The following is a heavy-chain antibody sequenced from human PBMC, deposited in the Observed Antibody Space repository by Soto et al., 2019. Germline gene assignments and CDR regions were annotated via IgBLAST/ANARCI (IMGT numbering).Heavy chain of an antibody. Sequence: QLQLQESGSGLVKPSQTLSLTCAVSGGSISSGGYSWSWIRQPPGKGLAWIGYIYHRGSPYYNPSLTSRVTISVDRSKNQVSLKLSSVTAADTAVYYCASSHAGAHITAAVHWGQETLVTVSS. J-gene: IGHJ4*02. CDR2: IYHRGSP. V-gene: IGHV4-30-2*01. D-gene: IGHD6-13*01. CDR3: ASSHAGAHITAAVH. CDR1: GGSISSGGYS.